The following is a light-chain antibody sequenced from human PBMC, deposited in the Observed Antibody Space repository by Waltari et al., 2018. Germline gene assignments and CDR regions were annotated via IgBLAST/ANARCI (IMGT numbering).Light chain of an antibody. J-gene: IGKJ1*01. CDR1: QSVGKY. Sequence: EIVLRQSPGTLSLSPGERATLSCRASQSVGKYLVWYQQKPGQAPRLLIYDASIRATGIPDRFSGSGSGTDFSLTISRLEPEDSAVYYCQKYVNLPATFGQGTKVEI. V-gene: IGKV3-20*01. CDR2: DAS. CDR3: QKYVNLPAT.